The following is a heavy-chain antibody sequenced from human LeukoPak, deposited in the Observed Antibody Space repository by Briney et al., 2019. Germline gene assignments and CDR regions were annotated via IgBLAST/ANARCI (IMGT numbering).Heavy chain of an antibody. D-gene: IGHD7-27*01. V-gene: IGHV4-4*07. CDR1: GGSISSYY. CDR3: ARDQTPGDWFDP. Sequence: SETLSLTCTVSGGSISSYYWSWIRQPAGKGLEWIGRIYTGGSTNYNPSLKSRVTMSVDTSKNQFSLKLSSVTAADTAVYYCARDQTPGDWFDPWGQGTLVTVSS. J-gene: IGHJ5*02. CDR2: IYTGGST.